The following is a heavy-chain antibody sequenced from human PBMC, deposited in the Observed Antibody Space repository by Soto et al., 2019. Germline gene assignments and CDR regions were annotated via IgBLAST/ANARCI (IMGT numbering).Heavy chain of an antibody. CDR1: GFTFSSYG. D-gene: IGHD6-13*01. CDR3: ARDHSSSWTTFDFDY. Sequence: GGSLRLSCAASGFTFSSYGMHWVRQAPGKGLEWVAVIWYDGSNKYYADSVKGRFTISRDNSKNTLYLQMNSLRAEDTAVYYCARDHSSSWTTFDFDYWGQGTLVTVSS. V-gene: IGHV3-33*01. J-gene: IGHJ4*02. CDR2: IWYDGSNK.